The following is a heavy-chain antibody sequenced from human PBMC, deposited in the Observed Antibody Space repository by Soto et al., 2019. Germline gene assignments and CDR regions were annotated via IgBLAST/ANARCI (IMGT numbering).Heavy chain of an antibody. V-gene: IGHV4-59*01. CDR3: ARAGRDGYNGLLDY. D-gene: IGHD5-12*01. Sequence: PSETLSLTCTASGGSISGYYWNWIRQPPGKGLEWIGYIYYTGSTNSNPSLKSRVTISVDTSKNQLSLKLRSVTAADTAVYYCARAGRDGYNGLLDYWGQGTLVTVSS. CDR2: IYYTGST. J-gene: IGHJ4*02. CDR1: GGSISGYY.